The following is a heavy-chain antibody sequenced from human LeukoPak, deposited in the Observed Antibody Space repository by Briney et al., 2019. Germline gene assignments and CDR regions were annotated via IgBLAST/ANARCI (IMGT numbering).Heavy chain of an antibody. CDR2: ISGSGGST. V-gene: IGHV3-23*01. CDR1: GFTFSSYA. Sequence: PRGALRLSCAASGFTFSSYAMSWVRQAPGKGLEWVSAISGSGGSTYYADSVKGRFTISRDNSKNTLYLRMNSLRAEDTAVYYCAKDGRHSSGWYNCWGQGTLVTVSS. J-gene: IGHJ4*02. D-gene: IGHD6-19*01. CDR3: AKDGRHSSGWYNC.